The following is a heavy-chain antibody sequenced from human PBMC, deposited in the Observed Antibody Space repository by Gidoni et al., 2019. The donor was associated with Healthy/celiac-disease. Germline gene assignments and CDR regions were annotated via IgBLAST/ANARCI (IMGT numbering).Heavy chain of an antibody. V-gene: IGHV3-21*01. CDR3: ARLQRSITMTYAFDI. CDR1: GFTFSSYS. CDR2: ISSSSSYI. D-gene: IGHD3-22*01. Sequence: EVQLVESGGGLVKPGGSLRLSCAASGFTFSSYSRNWVRQAPGKGLEWVSSISSSSSYIYYADSVKGRFTISRDNAKNSLYLQMNSLRAEDTAVYYCARLQRSITMTYAFDIWGQGTMVTVSS. J-gene: IGHJ3*02.